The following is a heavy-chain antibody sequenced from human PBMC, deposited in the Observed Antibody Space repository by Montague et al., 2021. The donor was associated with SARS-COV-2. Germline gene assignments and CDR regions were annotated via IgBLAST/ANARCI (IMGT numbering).Heavy chain of an antibody. CDR2: IWYDGSNK. CDR3: ARILSYYYGMDV. Sequence: SLRLSCAASGFTFSSYGMHWVRQAPGKGLEWVAVIWYDGSNKYYVDSVKGRFTISRDNSKNTLYLQMNSLRAEDTAVYYCARILSYYYGMDVWGQGTTVTVSS. J-gene: IGHJ6*02. CDR1: GFTFSSYG. D-gene: IGHD2-15*01. V-gene: IGHV3-33*01.